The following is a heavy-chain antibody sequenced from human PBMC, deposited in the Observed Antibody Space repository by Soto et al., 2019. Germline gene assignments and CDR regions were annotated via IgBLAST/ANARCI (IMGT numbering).Heavy chain of an antibody. D-gene: IGHD1-26*01. CDR3: GRGRSGQIVVFY. J-gene: IGHJ4*02. CDR1: GYTFTGHY. Sequence: ASVKVSCKASGYTFTGHYIHWVRQAPEQGPEWMGEIGPETGATRYAQKFQGRVTMTRDMSITTVYMELNNLSPDDTAVYYCGRGRSGQIVVFYWGQGTPVTV. V-gene: IGHV1-2*02. CDR2: IGPETGAT.